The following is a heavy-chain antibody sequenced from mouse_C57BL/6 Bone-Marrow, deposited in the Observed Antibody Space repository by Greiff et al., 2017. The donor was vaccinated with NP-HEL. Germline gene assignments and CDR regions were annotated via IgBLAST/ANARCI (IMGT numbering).Heavy chain of an antibody. CDR2: INPNNGGT. CDR1: GYTFTDYN. D-gene: IGHD1-1*01. CDR3: AHYYGSFYYFDY. Sequence: VQLQQSGPELVKPGASVKMSCKASGYTFTDYNLHWVKQSHGKSLEWIGYINPNNGGTSYNQKFKGKATLTVNKSSSTAYMELRSLTSEDSAVYYCAHYYGSFYYFDYWGQGATLTVSS. J-gene: IGHJ2*01. V-gene: IGHV1-22*01.